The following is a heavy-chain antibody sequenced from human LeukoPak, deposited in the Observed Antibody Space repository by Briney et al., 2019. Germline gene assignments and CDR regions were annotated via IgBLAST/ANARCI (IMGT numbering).Heavy chain of an antibody. V-gene: IGHV3-21*01. D-gene: IGHD3-22*01. CDR3: AKKVFSIYDSSGFYYFDY. Sequence: GGSLRLSCAASGFTFSSYSMNWVRQAPGKGLEWVSSISSSSSYIYYADSVKGRFTISRDNAKNSLYLQMNSLRAEDTAVYYCAKKVFSIYDSSGFYYFDYWGQGTLVTVSS. J-gene: IGHJ4*02. CDR2: ISSSSSYI. CDR1: GFTFSSYS.